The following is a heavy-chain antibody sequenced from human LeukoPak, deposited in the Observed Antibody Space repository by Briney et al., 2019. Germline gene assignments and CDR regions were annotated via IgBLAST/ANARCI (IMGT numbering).Heavy chain of an antibody. Sequence: ASVKVSCKASGYTFTSYYMHWVRQAPGQGLEWMGIINPGGGSTTYAQGRVTMTRDTSTSTVYMELSSLRSEDMAVYYCARERGWLLGAGYYFGYWGQGTLVTVSS. J-gene: IGHJ4*02. CDR1: GYTFTSYY. CDR3: ARERGWLLGAGYYFGY. CDR2: INPGGGST. V-gene: IGHV1-46*01. D-gene: IGHD3-16*01.